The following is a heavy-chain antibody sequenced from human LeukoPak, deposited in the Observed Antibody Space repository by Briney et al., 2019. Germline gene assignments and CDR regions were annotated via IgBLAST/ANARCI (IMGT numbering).Heavy chain of an antibody. V-gene: IGHV4-39*07. J-gene: IGHJ6*03. CDR1: GGSISTSNYY. Sequence: KPSETLSLTCTVSGGSISTSNYYWGWIRQPPGKGLEWIGNIFYSGSTYYSPSLRSRVTISVDTSKNQFSLKLFSVTAADTAVYYCARDRHIAAAGPYYYIDVWGKGTTVTVSS. CDR2: IFYSGST. D-gene: IGHD6-13*01. CDR3: ARDRHIAAAGPYYYIDV.